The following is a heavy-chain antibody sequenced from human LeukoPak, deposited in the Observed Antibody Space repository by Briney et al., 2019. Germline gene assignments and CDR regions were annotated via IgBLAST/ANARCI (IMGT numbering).Heavy chain of an antibody. V-gene: IGHV1-24*01. CDR3: ATGPFLEGLTFDS. Sequence: ASVKVSCKVSGYTLTESSMHLVRQSPGKGLEWMGGFDPEEGETIYAQKFQGRVTMIEETSTDTAYMDLTSLRSEDTAMYYCATGPFLEGLTFDSWGQGTLVTVSS. D-gene: IGHD3-3*01. CDR1: GYTLTESS. CDR2: FDPEEGET. J-gene: IGHJ4*02.